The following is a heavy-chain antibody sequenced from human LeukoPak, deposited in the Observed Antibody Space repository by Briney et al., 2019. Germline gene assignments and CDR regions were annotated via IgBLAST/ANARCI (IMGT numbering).Heavy chain of an antibody. D-gene: IGHD6-19*01. J-gene: IGHJ4*02. CDR3: ARDRSASLAVVTAEIDY. Sequence: GGSLRLSCAASGFTFSTYSMNWVRQAPGKGLEWVSSISSSSSYIYYADSVKGRFTISRDNAKDSLYLQMNGLRAEDTAVYYCARDRSASLAVVTAEIDYWGQGTLVTVSS. CDR2: ISSSSSYI. V-gene: IGHV3-21*01. CDR1: GFTFSTYS.